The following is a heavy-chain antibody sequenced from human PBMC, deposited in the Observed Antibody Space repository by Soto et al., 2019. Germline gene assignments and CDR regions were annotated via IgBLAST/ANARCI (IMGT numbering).Heavy chain of an antibody. CDR1: GFTFSSYA. J-gene: IGHJ4*02. CDR3: ASGSRPRPY. CDR2: ISYDGSNK. Sequence: QVQLVESGGGVVQPGRSLRLSCAASGFTFSSYAMHWVRQAPGKGLEWVAVISYDGSNKYYADSVKGRFTISRDNSKNTLYLQMNSLRAEDTAVYYCASGSRPRPYWGQGTLVTVSS. V-gene: IGHV3-30-3*01.